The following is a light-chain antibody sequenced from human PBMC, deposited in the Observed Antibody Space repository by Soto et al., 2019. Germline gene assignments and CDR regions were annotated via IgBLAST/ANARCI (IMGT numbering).Light chain of an antibody. CDR2: AAS. CDR1: QSISSY. V-gene: IGKV1-39*01. CDR3: QQSYSRT. Sequence: DIQMTQSPSSLSASVGDRVTTTCRASQSISSYLNWYQQKPGKAPKLLIYAASSLQSGVPSRFSGSGSGTDFTLTISSLQPEDFATYYCQQSYSRTFGQGTKVDIK. J-gene: IGKJ1*01.